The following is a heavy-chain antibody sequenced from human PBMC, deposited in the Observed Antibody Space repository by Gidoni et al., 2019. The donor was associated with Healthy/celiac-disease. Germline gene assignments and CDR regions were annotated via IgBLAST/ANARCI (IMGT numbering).Heavy chain of an antibody. CDR3: VCGGGSSFDY. J-gene: IGHJ4*02. Sequence: QVQLQESGPGLVKPSQPLSLTCTVPGCSISSGGYYWSWIRQHPGKGLEWIGYIYYSGSTYYNPSLKSRVTISVDTSKNQFSLKLSSVTAADTAVYYCVCGGGSSFDYWGQGTLVTVSS. V-gene: IGHV4-31*03. D-gene: IGHD2-15*01. CDR2: IYYSGST. CDR1: GCSISSGGYY.